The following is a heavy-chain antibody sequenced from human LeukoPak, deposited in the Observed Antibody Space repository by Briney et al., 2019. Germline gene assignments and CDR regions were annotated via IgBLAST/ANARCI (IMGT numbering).Heavy chain of an antibody. CDR3: TTDLSLSGELIDQ. CDR2: INSKSDGGTT. V-gene: IGHV3-15*01. D-gene: IGHD3-10*01. CDR1: GFTFSDAW. J-gene: IGHJ4*02. Sequence: PGGSLRLSCAASGFTFSDAWMSWVRQAPGKGLECVGRINSKSDGGTTDYAAPVKDRFTISRDAKNTVYLQMNSLKIEDTAVYYCTTDLSLSGELIDQWGQGILVTVSS.